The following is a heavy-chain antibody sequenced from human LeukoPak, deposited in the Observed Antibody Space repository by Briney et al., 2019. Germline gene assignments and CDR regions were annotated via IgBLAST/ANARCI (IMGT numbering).Heavy chain of an antibody. J-gene: IGHJ4*02. CDR1: GFTFSSYS. D-gene: IGHD6-19*01. Sequence: GGSLRLSCAASGFTFSSYSMNWVRQAPGKGLEWVSSVSSSSSYIYYADSVKGQFTISRDNAKNSLYLQMNSLRAEDTAVYYCARDHLAVAGTFDYWGQGTLVTVSS. CDR3: ARDHLAVAGTFDY. CDR2: VSSSSSYI. V-gene: IGHV3-21*01.